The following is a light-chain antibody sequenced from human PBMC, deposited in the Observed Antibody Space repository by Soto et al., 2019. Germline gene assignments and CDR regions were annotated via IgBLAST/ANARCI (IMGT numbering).Light chain of an antibody. CDR3: SSHAGSNKV. Sequence: QSVLTQPPSASGSPGQSVTISCTGTSSDVGAYNHVSWYQQYPGKAPKLMIYEVSRRPSGVPDRFSGSKSGNTASLTVSGLQAEDEADYYCSSHAGSNKVFGGGTKVTVL. CDR2: EVS. CDR1: SSDVGAYNH. J-gene: IGLJ2*01. V-gene: IGLV2-8*01.